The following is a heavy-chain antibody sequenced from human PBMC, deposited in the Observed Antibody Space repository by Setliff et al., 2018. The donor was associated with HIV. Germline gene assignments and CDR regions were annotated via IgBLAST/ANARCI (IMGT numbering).Heavy chain of an antibody. CDR1: GYTFSDYY. CDR3: ATRLQSLSPDH. J-gene: IGHJ4*02. CDR2: VDPEDGKT. Sequence: ASVKVSCKVSGYTFSDYYIHWVQQAPGKGLEWMGRVDPEDGKTMYSRKFQGRISITADTSTDTAYMELSSLRFDDTAIYYCATRLQSLSPDHWGQGTLVTV. V-gene: IGHV1-69-2*01.